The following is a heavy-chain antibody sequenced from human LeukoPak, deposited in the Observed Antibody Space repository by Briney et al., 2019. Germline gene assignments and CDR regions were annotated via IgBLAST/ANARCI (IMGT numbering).Heavy chain of an antibody. CDR2: IYYSGST. Sequence: SETLSLTCTVSGGSISSYYWSWIRQPPGKGLEWIGYIYYSGSTNYNPSLKSRVTISVDTSKNQFSLKLSSVTAADTAVYYCARPRMRYYDFWSGYADNWFDPWGQGTLVTVSS. J-gene: IGHJ5*02. CDR1: GGSISSYY. V-gene: IGHV4-59*01. D-gene: IGHD3-3*01. CDR3: ARPRMRYYDFWSGYADNWFDP.